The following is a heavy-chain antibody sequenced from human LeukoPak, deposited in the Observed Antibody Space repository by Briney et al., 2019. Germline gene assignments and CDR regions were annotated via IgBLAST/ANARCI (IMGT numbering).Heavy chain of an antibody. V-gene: IGHV3-33*01. CDR3: ARSVNWRSHYCYCMDV. D-gene: IGHD1-1*01. J-gene: IGHJ6*01. CDR1: GVTFSSYG. Sequence: QPGWTLILSCAASGVTFSSYGMRWVRQAPGKGLEWVAVIWYDGSNKYYADSVKGRFTIARDNSKNTLYLQMNSLRGQDMAVYYWARSVNWRSHYCYCMDVGGQGKTVTVYS. CDR2: IWYDGSNK.